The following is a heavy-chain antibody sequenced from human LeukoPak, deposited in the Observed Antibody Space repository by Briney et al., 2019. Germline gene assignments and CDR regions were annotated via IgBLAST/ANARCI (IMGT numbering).Heavy chain of an antibody. CDR2: MYTSGST. Sequence: SETLSLTCSVSGGSISSYYWSWIRQPAGKQPEWTGRMYTSGSTYYNPSLKSRVTMSADTSKNQFSLKLTSVTAADTSVYYCAREGGPGGDYGSIDSWGQGTLVTVSS. CDR1: GGSISSYY. J-gene: IGHJ4*02. CDR3: AREGGPGGDYGSIDS. V-gene: IGHV4-4*07. D-gene: IGHD4-17*01.